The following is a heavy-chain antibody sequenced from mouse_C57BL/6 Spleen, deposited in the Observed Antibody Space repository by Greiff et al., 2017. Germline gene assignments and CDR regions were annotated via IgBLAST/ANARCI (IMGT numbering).Heavy chain of an antibody. D-gene: IGHD1-1*01. V-gene: IGHV3-6*01. Sequence: VQLKESGPGLVKPSQSLSLTCSVTGYSITSGYYWNWIRQFPGNKLEWMGYISYDGSNNYNPSLKNLISITRDTSKNQFFLKLNSVTTEDTATYYCARGPYYYGSSYYAMDYWGQGTSVTVSS. CDR2: ISYDGSN. CDR1: GYSITSGYY. CDR3: ARGPYYYGSSYYAMDY. J-gene: IGHJ4*01.